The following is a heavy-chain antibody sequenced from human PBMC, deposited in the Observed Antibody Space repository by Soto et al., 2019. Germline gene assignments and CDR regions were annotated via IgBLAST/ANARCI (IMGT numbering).Heavy chain of an antibody. Sequence: EVQLVESGGGLVQPGGSVRLSCATSGFILSDCAMNWVRQAPGKGLEWVSYISSSSSVIDYADSVKGRFTVSRDNARNSLYLQMNSLRAEDTAVYYCARDLSWGSNWYYYMDVWGKGTTVTVSS. CDR1: GFILSDCA. CDR3: ARDLSWGSNWYYYMDV. CDR2: ISSSSSVI. J-gene: IGHJ6*03. D-gene: IGHD7-27*01. V-gene: IGHV3-48*01.